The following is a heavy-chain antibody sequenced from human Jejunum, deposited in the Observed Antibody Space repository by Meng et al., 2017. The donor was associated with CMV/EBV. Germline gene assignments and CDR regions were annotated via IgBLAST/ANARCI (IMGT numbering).Heavy chain of an antibody. CDR2: INPKSGGT. Sequence: GYTCAGYFMHWVRQAPGQGLEWMGRINPKSGGTNYAQKFQGRVTMTRDTSISTDYMELSGLRSDDTAMYHCAREGGYFDWLFLDFWGQGTLVTVSS. J-gene: IGHJ4*02. D-gene: IGHD3-9*01. V-gene: IGHV1-2*06. CDR3: AREGGYFDWLFLDF. CDR1: GYTCAGYF.